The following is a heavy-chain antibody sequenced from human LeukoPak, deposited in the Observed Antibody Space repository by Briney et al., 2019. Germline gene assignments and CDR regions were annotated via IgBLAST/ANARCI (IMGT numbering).Heavy chain of an antibody. D-gene: IGHD1-26*01. CDR2: FYYTGST. Sequence: SETLSLTCTVSGGSISSNGYYWGWIRQPPGKGLEWIGSFYYTGSTFYSPSLKSRVTISVDTSKNQFSLKLSSVTAADTAVYYCARRSGTYHAFDIWGQGSLVTVSS. CDR1: GGSISSNGYY. V-gene: IGHV4-39*01. J-gene: IGHJ4*02. CDR3: ARRSGTYHAFDI.